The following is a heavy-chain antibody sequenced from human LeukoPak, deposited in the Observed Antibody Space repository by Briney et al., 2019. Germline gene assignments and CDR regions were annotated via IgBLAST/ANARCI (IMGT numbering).Heavy chain of an antibody. CDR3: AIGLAGYYDSSGYYYGYFDY. J-gene: IGHJ4*02. V-gene: IGHV1-18*01. CDR1: GYTFTSYG. D-gene: IGHD3-22*01. CDR2: ISAYNGNK. Sequence: ASVKLSCTASGYTFTSYGISWVRQAPGQGLEWMGWISAYNGNKNYAQTLKGRVTMTTDKSTNTAYLELRSLRSDDTAGYYCAIGLAGYYDSSGYYYGYFDYWGQGTLVTVSS.